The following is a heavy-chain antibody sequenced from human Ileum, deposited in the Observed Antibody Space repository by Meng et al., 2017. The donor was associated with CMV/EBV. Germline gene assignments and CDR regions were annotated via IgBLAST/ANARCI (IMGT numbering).Heavy chain of an antibody. Sequence: QLGAGLLKPSATLSLTFPVDGGSFIDYFWTWIRQSPGKGLEWIGEINHKGNTKYNPSLKSRVTISKDTSKKQFSLRMTSVTAADTATYYCVRRGRGSEPWGQGTLVTVSS. CDR1: GGSFIDYF. CDR3: VRRGRGSEP. J-gene: IGHJ5*02. V-gene: IGHV4-34*02. D-gene: IGHD1-26*01. CDR2: INHKGNT.